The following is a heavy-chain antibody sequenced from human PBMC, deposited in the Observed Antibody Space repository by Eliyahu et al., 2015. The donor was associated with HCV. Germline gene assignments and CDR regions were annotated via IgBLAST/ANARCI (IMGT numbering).Heavy chain of an antibody. D-gene: IGHD1-1*01. V-gene: IGHV1-69*04. Sequence: QVQLVQSGAEVKKPGSSVKVXCKASGGTFSSYAISWVRQAPGQGLEWMGRIIPILGIANYAQKFQGRVTITADKSTSTAYMELSSLRSEDTAVYYCARDPPGLGDYWGQGTLVTVSS. CDR2: IIPILGIA. CDR1: GGTFSSYA. CDR3: ARDPPGLGDY. J-gene: IGHJ4*02.